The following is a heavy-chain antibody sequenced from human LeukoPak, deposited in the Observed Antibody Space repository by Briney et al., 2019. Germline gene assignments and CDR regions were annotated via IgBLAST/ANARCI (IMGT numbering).Heavy chain of an antibody. CDR1: GFTVSSYY. CDR3: ARGLSGDPYYFDY. CDR2: IYSGGST. Sequence: GGSLRLSCAASGFTVSSYYISWVRQAPGKGLEWVPVIYSGGSTYYADSVRGRFTISRDNSKNTLYLQMNSLRAEDTAVYYCARGLSGDPYYFDYWGQGTLVTVSS. D-gene: IGHD7-27*01. V-gene: IGHV3-66*02. J-gene: IGHJ4*02.